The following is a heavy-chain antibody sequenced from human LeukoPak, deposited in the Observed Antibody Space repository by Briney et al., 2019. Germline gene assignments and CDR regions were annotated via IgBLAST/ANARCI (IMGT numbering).Heavy chain of an antibody. CDR1: GGSISSGGYY. CDR3: AREGPYDSSGPRGTDYYYYGMDV. CDR2: IYYSGST. V-gene: IGHV4-31*03. Sequence: SETLSLTCTVSGGSISSGGYYWSWIRQHPGKGLEWIGYIYYSGSTYYNPSLKSRVTISVGTSKNQFSLKLSSVTAADTAVYYCAREGPYDSSGPRGTDYYYYGMDVWGQGTTVTVSS. J-gene: IGHJ6*02. D-gene: IGHD3-22*01.